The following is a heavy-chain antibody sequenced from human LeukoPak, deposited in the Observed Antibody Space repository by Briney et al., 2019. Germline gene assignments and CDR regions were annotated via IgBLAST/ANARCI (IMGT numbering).Heavy chain of an antibody. CDR3: ARGNIKRGYSYGRPFDY. Sequence: SETLSLTCTVSGGSISSSSYYWGWIRQPPGKGLEWIGSIYYSGSTYYNPSLKSRVTISVDTSKNQFSLKLSSVTAADTAVYYCARGNIKRGYSYGRPFDYWGQGTLVTVSS. CDR2: IYYSGST. D-gene: IGHD5-18*01. CDR1: GGSISSSSYY. V-gene: IGHV4-39*01. J-gene: IGHJ4*02.